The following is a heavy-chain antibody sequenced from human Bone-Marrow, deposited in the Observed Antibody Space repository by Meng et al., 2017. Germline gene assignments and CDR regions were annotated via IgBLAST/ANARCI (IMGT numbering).Heavy chain of an antibody. CDR1: VGTFSSYA. D-gene: IGHD2-15*01. CDR3: ARGYCSGGSCYRLIYYYYYGMDV. J-gene: IGHJ6*02. CDR2: IIPIFGTA. Sequence: SVKVSCKASVGTFSSYAISWVRQAPGQGLEWMGGIIPIFGTANYAQKFQGRVTITADESTSTAYMELSSLRSEDTAVYYCARGYCSGGSCYRLIYYYYYGMDVWGQGTTVTVSS. V-gene: IGHV1-69*13.